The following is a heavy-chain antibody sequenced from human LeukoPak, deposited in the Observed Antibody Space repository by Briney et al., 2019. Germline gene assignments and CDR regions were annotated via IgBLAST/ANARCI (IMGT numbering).Heavy chain of an antibody. Sequence: SETLSLACTVSGGSISSSSYYWGWIRQPPGKGLEWIGSIYYSGSTYYNPSLKSRVTISVDTSKNQFSLKLSSVTAADTAVYYCARDRMTTVTTWHNWFDPWGQGTLVTVSS. D-gene: IGHD4-17*01. CDR1: GGSISSSSYY. J-gene: IGHJ5*02. CDR2: IYYSGST. V-gene: IGHV4-39*07. CDR3: ARDRMTTVTTWHNWFDP.